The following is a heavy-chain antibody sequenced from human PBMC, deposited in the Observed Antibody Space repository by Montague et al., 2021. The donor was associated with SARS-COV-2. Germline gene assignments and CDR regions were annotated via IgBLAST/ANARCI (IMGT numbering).Heavy chain of an antibody. CDR1: VGSVSSGNYD. CDR2: MSYSGAT. V-gene: IGHV4-39*07. Sequence: SETLSLTCTGAVGSVSSGNYDWGGVRQTPGKVLDWVGRMSYSGATYYNPPLETRVSISRDTSKSQFSLELRSVTAADTAVYYCARERQEVGIYFDPWGHGTLVTVSS. J-gene: IGHJ5*02. D-gene: IGHD1-1*01. CDR3: ARERQEVGIYFDP.